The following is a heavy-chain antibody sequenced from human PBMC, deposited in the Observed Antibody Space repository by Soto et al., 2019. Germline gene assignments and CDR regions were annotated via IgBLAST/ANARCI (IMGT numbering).Heavy chain of an antibody. J-gene: IGHJ4*02. CDR2: IYYSGST. CDR1: GGSISSYY. D-gene: IGHD4-17*01. V-gene: IGHV4-59*01. CDR3: ARRYGAYFDY. Sequence: QVQLQESGPGLVKPSETLSLTCTVSGGSISSYYWSWIRQPPGKGLEWIGYIYYSGSTNYNPSRKSRVTISVDTSKNQFSLKLSSVTAADTAVYYCARRYGAYFDYWGQGTLVTVSS.